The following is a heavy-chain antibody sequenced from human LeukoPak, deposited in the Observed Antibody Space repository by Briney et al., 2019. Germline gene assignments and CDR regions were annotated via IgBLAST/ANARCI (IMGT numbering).Heavy chain of an antibody. CDR2: ISSSGSTI. D-gene: IGHD2-2*01. J-gene: IGHJ3*02. Sequence: GGSLRLSCAASGFTFSSYEMNWVRQAPGKGLEWVSYISSSGSTIYYADSVKGRFTTSRDNAKNSLYLQMNSLRAEDTAVYYCAMIVVVPARAFDIWGQGTMVTVSS. CDR1: GFTFSSYE. V-gene: IGHV3-48*03. CDR3: AMIVVVPARAFDI.